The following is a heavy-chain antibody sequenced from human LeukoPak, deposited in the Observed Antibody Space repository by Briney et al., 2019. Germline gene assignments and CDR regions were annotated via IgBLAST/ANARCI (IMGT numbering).Heavy chain of an antibody. CDR1: GGSISSYY. Sequence: SETLSLTCTVPGGSISSYYWSWIRQPPGKGLEWIGYIYYSGSTNYNPSLKSRATISVDTSKNQFSLKLSSVTAADTAVYYCARVGSGYYIDYWGQGTLVTVSS. D-gene: IGHD3-22*01. CDR2: IYYSGST. V-gene: IGHV4-59*01. CDR3: ARVGSGYYIDY. J-gene: IGHJ4*02.